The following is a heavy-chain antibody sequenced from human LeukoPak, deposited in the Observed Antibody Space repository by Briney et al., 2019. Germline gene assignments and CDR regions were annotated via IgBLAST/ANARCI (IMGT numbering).Heavy chain of an antibody. D-gene: IGHD3-10*01. CDR3: ARAGYYRFDY. CDR1: GFTFSSSW. V-gene: IGHV3-74*01. J-gene: IGHJ4*02. Sequence: PGGSLRLSCAASGFTFSSSWMHWVRQVPGKGLEWVSRMNSDGSITNYADSVKGRFTISRDNAKNTLYLQMNGLRAEDTAVYYCARAGYYRFDYWGQGSLVTVSS. CDR2: MNSDGSIT.